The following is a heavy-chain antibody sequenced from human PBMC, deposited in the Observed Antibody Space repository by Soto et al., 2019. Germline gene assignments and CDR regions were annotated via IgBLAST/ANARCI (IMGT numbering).Heavy chain of an antibody. Sequence: QITLKESGPTLVKPTQSLTLTCTFSGFSLSTNGVGVGWIRQPPGKALEWLGLIYWDDDKRYSPSLSSRLTITKDTSKSQVVLTMTNMDPVDTATYYCVHRRTYCSGGSCYSSLFDYWGQGTLVTVSS. CDR3: VHRRTYCSGGSCYSSLFDY. J-gene: IGHJ4*02. CDR1: GFSLSTNGVG. D-gene: IGHD2-15*01. CDR2: IYWDDDK. V-gene: IGHV2-5*02.